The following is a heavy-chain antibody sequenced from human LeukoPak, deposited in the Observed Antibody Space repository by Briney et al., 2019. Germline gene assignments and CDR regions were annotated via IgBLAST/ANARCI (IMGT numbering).Heavy chain of an antibody. CDR2: IYHSGST. Sequence: SETLSLTCAVSGGPISSSNWWSWVRQPPGKGLEWIGEIYHSGSTNYNPSLKSRVTISVDKSKNQFSLKLSSVTAADTAVYYCARVGTRYCSGGSCQYFDYWGQGTLVTVSS. D-gene: IGHD2-15*01. J-gene: IGHJ4*02. V-gene: IGHV4-4*02. CDR3: ARVGTRYCSGGSCQYFDY. CDR1: GGPISSSNW.